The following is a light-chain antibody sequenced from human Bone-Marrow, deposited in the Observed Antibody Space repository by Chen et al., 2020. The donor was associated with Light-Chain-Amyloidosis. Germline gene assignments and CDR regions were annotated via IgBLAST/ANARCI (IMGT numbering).Light chain of an antibody. CDR1: SSDVGGDNH. CDR3: SSCTITNTLV. CDR2: EVT. V-gene: IGLV2-14*01. Sequence: QSALTQPASVSGSTGQPINISCTGTSSDVGGDNHVSWYQQHPDKAPKLMIYEVTNRPSWVPDRFSGSKSDNTASLTISGLQTEDEADYFCSSCTITNTLVFGSGTRVTVL. J-gene: IGLJ1*01.